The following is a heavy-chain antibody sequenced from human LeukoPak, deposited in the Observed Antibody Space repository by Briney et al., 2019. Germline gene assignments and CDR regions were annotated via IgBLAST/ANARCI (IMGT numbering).Heavy chain of an antibody. CDR3: AKGLTGYCSSTSCPTFNY. J-gene: IGHJ4*02. CDR2: INPDGSTI. CDR1: GFSFTTSW. D-gene: IGHD2-2*01. Sequence: GSLRLSCAASGFSFTTSWVTWVRQAPGKGLEWLGNINPDGSTINYVDSVKGRCTISRDNPRNTLYLQMNSLRAEDTAIYYCAKGLTGYCSSTSCPTFNYWGQGTLVTVSS. V-gene: IGHV3-7*03.